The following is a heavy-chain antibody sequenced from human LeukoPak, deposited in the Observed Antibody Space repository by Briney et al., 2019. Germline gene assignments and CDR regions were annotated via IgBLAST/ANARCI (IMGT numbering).Heavy chain of an antibody. CDR2: ISSNNRYI. J-gene: IGHJ4*02. CDR1: GFTFSTYS. V-gene: IGHV3-21*01. D-gene: IGHD5-18*01. Sequence: KHGGSLRLSCAASGFTFSTYSMNWVRQAPGKGLEWVSSISSNNRYIYYADSVKGRFTISRDNAKNSLYLQMNSLRAEDTAVYYCASGISRYSYGYEVDYWGQGTLVTVSS. CDR3: ASGISRYSYGYEVDY.